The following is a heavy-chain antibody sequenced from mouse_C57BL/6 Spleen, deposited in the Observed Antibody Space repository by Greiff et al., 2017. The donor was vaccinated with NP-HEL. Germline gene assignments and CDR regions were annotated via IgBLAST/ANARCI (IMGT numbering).Heavy chain of an antibody. Sequence: QVQLQQSGPELVKPGASVKISCKASGYAFSSSWMNWVKQRPGKGLEWIGRIYPGDGDTNYNGKFKGKATLPADKSSSTAYMQLSSLTSEDSAVYFGARGNLYDYDAFYAMDYWGQGTSVTVSS. V-gene: IGHV1-82*01. CDR1: GYAFSSSW. CDR3: ARGNLYDYDAFYAMDY. D-gene: IGHD2-4*01. CDR2: IYPGDGDT. J-gene: IGHJ4*01.